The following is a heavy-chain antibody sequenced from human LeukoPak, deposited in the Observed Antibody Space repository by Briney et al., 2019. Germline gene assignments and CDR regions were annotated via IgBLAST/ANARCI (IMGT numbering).Heavy chain of an antibody. CDR2: IYYSGST. CDR3: ARAGQLTEVFFDY. J-gene: IGHJ4*02. Sequence: SQTLSLTCTVSGGSISSGGYYWSWIRQHPGKGLEWIGYIYYSGSTYYNPSLKSRVTISVDTSKNQFSLKLSSVTAADTAMYYCARAGQLTEVFFDYWGQGTLVTVSS. D-gene: IGHD6-13*01. V-gene: IGHV4-31*03. CDR1: GGSISSGGYY.